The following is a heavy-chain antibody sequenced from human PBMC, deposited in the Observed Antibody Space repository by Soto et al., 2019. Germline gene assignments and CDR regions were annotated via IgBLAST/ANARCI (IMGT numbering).Heavy chain of an antibody. J-gene: IGHJ6*02. CDR2: IIPAFGTP. Sequence: QVQLAQSEAEVKKRGSSVKVSCRVSGGTFNNYAISWVRQAPGEGLEWMGGIIPAFGTPKYAQRFQDRVTISADVYAATAYMELTSLRSDDTAVYYCARDTREITRVRGVIPYYIYHMDVWGPGTTVAVSS. D-gene: IGHD3-10*01. V-gene: IGHV1-69*01. CDR1: GGTFNNYA. CDR3: ARDTREITRVRGVIPYYIYHMDV.